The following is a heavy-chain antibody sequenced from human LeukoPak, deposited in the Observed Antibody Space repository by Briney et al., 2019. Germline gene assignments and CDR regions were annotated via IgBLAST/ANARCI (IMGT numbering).Heavy chain of an antibody. CDR2: IMPSFGPT. V-gene: IGHV1-69*13. J-gene: IGHJ4*02. Sequence: SVKVSCKASGGTFNSYPINWVRQAPGLGLEWMGGIMPSFGPTNYAQKFQGRVTITADEPTRTAYMELTYVRSDDTAVYYCTIIPNVILFTHYFEYWGQGTLVTVSS. D-gene: IGHD2-21*01. CDR3: TIIPNVILFTHYFEY. CDR1: GGTFNSYP.